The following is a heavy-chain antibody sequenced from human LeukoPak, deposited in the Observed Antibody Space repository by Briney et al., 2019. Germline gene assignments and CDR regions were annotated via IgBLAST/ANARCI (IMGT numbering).Heavy chain of an antibody. CDR1: GGSISRGSYY. Sequence: TSETLSLTCTVSGGSISRGSYYWSWIRQPAGKGLEWIGRTYTSGSTNYNPSLKSRVTISVDTSKNQFSLKLSSVTAADTAVYYCARGGSLGYCSSTSCLNWFDPWGQGTLVTVSS. CDR3: ARGGSLGYCSSTSCLNWFDP. J-gene: IGHJ5*02. CDR2: TYTSGST. D-gene: IGHD2-2*01. V-gene: IGHV4-61*02.